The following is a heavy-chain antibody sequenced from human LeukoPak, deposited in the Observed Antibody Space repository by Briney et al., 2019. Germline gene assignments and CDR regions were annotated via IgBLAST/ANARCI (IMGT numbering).Heavy chain of an antibody. CDR1: GFTFSNHA. CDR2: ISGGGETS. V-gene: IGHV3-23*01. D-gene: IGHD5-18*01. CDR3: VKGLRSYGYSLFDY. J-gene: IGHJ4*02. Sequence: GGSLRLSFVASGFTFSNHAMNWVRQAPGEGLEWVSVISGGGETSYYADSVKGRFTISRDNSKNTIYLQMNSLGAEDTAVYYCVKGLRSYGYSLFDYWGQGSLVTVSS.